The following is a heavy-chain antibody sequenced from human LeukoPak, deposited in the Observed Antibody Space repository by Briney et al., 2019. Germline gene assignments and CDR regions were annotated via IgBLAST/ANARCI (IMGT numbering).Heavy chain of an antibody. CDR3: ARGKPHRFGAAQYYRRLLDP. J-gene: IGHJ5*02. V-gene: IGHV4-34*01. Sequence: SETLSLTCVLYGGSFSGQYWRWIRHPPRKGLEWIGEINHSRSTNYNPTLKSRVTISVDTSKNQFSVKLGSVTAEDTAVYYCARGKPHRFGAAQYYRRLLDPWGQGTLVTVSS. D-gene: IGHD3-16*01. CDR1: GGSFSGQY. CDR2: INHSRST.